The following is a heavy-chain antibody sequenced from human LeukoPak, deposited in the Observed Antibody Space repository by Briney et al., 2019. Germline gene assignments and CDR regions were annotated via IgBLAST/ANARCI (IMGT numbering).Heavy chain of an antibody. V-gene: IGHV4-31*03. CDR1: GGSISSGDYY. Sequence: SETLSLTCTVSGGSISSGDYYWSWIRQHPGKGLEWIGSIYYSGRTFYNPSLKSRVTISVDTSKNQFSLKLSSVTAADTAVYYCARDRYDSYPMDVWGQGTTVTVSS. CDR2: IYYSGRT. D-gene: IGHD3-3*01. CDR3: ARDRYDSYPMDV. J-gene: IGHJ6*02.